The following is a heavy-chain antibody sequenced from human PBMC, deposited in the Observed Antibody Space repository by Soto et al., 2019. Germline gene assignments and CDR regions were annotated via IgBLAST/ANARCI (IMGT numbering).Heavy chain of an antibody. V-gene: IGHV1-46*01. CDR3: AREYGNYDNSGSYAY. Sequence: GASVKVSCKASGYTFTIYYMHCVRQSPLQWLDWMGIVNPSGGSTNYAQKFQGRVTMTRDTSTSTVYMELSSLRSEDMAVYYCAREYGNYDNSGSYAYWGQGTLVTVSS. CDR1: GYTFTIYY. D-gene: IGHD3-22*01. J-gene: IGHJ4*02. CDR2: VNPSGGST.